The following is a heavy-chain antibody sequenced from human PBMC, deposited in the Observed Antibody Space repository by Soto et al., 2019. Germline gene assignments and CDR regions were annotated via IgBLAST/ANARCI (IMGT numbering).Heavy chain of an antibody. CDR1: GGSISSGGYS. V-gene: IGHV4-30-2*02. CDR2: IYHRGST. CDR3: AQTTGWPGFEF. Sequence: PSETLSLTCAVSGGSISSGGYSWSWIRQQPGKGLEWIGYIYHRGSTYYNPSLKSRVTISVDRSKNQFSLKLSSVTAADTAVYFCAQTTGWPGFEFWSPGTLVTLS. J-gene: IGHJ4*02. D-gene: IGHD6-19*01.